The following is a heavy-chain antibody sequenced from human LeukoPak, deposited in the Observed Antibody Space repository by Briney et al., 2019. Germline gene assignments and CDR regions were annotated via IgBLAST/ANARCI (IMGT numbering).Heavy chain of an antibody. J-gene: IGHJ4*02. CDR1: GFTFYTYA. Sequence: PGGSLRLSCAASGFTFYTYAMNWVRQAPGKGLQWAAAISGSGGTTYYADSVKGRFTISRDNSKNTVYLQLSSLRAEDTVVYYCAKDPSDFLVDCWGQGTLVTVSS. CDR3: AKDPSDFLVDC. CDR2: ISGSGGTT. V-gene: IGHV3-23*01. D-gene: IGHD2-21*02.